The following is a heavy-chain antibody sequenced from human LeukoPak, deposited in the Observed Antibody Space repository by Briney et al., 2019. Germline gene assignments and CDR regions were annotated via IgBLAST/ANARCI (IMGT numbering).Heavy chain of an antibody. D-gene: IGHD3-10*01. Sequence: GGSLRLSCAASGLTFSSDDLNWVRQAPGKGLEWISYISSSGYRIYYAGSVKGRFTISRDNAKKSLYLQMDSLRAEDTAVYYCAREGSSYAPSQPFYFDFWGQGTLVTVSS. CDR2: ISSSGYRI. CDR3: AREGSSYAPSQPFYFDF. CDR1: GLTFSSDD. V-gene: IGHV3-48*03. J-gene: IGHJ4*02.